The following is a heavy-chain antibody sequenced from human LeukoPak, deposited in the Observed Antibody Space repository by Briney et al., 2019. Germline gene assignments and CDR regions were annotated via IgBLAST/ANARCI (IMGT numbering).Heavy chain of an antibody. Sequence: ASVKVSCKVSGYTLTELSMHWVRQAPGKGLEWMGGFDPEDGETIYAQKFQGRVTMTEDTSTDIAYMELSSLRSEDTAVYYCATDQEYSGYDSLGYWGQGTLVTVSS. CDR2: FDPEDGET. J-gene: IGHJ4*02. CDR1: GYTLTELS. D-gene: IGHD5-12*01. V-gene: IGHV1-24*01. CDR3: ATDQEYSGYDSLGY.